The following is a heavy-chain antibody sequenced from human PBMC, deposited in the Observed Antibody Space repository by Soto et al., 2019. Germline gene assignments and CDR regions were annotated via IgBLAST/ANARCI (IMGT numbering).Heavy chain of an antibody. D-gene: IGHD6-13*01. V-gene: IGHV1-69*06. Sequence: SVKVSCKSSGNSFSSHAITWVRQAPGQGLEWMGGIIPVFDTPTYARRFQDRVTITADKSTNTSYMELRSLRSEDTAVYYCARGGALSTSWYWGDGLDSWGQGTQVTVSS. CDR2: IIPVFDTP. J-gene: IGHJ4*02. CDR1: GNSFSSHA. CDR3: ARGGALSTSWYWGDGLDS.